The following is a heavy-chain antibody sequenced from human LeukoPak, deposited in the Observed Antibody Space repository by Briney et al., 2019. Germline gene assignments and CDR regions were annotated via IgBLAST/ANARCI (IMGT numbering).Heavy chain of an antibody. V-gene: IGHV4-34*01. CDR1: VGSFSGYY. D-gene: IGHD3-22*01. J-gene: IGHJ3*02. Sequence: PSETLSLTRAVYVGSFSGYYWSWIRQPAGKGLEWIGEINHRGSTNYNPSLKSRVTISVDTSKNQFSLKLSSVTAADTAVYYCARERRYYDSSGYQEAFDISGQGTMVTVSS. CDR2: INHRGST. CDR3: ARERRYYDSSGYQEAFDI.